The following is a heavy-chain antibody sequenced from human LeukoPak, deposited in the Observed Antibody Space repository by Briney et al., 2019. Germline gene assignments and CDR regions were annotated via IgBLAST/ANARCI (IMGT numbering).Heavy chain of an antibody. CDR2: ISGSGGST. Sequence: HPGGSLRLSCAASGFTFSSYAMSWVRQAPGKGLEWVSAISGSGGSTYYADSVKGRFTISRDNSKNTLYLQMNGLRAEDTAVYYCAPTGWNDGLFGYWGQGTLVTVSS. CDR3: APTGWNDGLFGY. CDR1: GFTFSSYA. D-gene: IGHD1-1*01. V-gene: IGHV3-23*01. J-gene: IGHJ4*02.